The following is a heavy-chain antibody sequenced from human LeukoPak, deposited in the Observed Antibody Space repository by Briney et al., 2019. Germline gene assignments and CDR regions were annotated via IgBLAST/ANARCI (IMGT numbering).Heavy chain of an antibody. CDR3: VHRRSSSWYFY. V-gene: IGHV2-5*02. Sequence: SGPTLVKPTQTLTLTCTFSGFSLSTTGVGVGWIRQPPGKALEWLALIFWDGDKRYSPSLKSRLTINKDTSKSQVVLTMTNMDPIDSATYSCVHRRSSSWYFYWGQGTLVTVSS. D-gene: IGHD6-13*01. CDR1: GFSLSTTGVG. CDR2: IFWDGDK. J-gene: IGHJ4*02.